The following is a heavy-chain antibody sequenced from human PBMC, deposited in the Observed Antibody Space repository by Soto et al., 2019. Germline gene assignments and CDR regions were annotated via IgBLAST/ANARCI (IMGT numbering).Heavy chain of an antibody. Sequence: NPSETLSLTCTVSGGSISSYYWSWIRQPAGKGLEWIGRIYTSGSTNYNPSLKSRVTMSVDTSKNQFSLKLSSVTAADTAVYYCASYRPDDYDILTGYSEYYLDYWGQGTLVTVSS. J-gene: IGHJ4*02. CDR2: IYTSGST. D-gene: IGHD3-9*01. CDR3: ASYRPDDYDILTGYSEYYLDY. V-gene: IGHV4-4*07. CDR1: GGSISSYY.